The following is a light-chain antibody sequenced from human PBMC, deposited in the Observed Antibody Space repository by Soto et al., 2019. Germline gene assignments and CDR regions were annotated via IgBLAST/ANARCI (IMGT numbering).Light chain of an antibody. V-gene: IGLV2-8*01. CDR2: EVV. Sequence: QSVLTQPPSASGSPGQSVTISCTGTKSDIGVYDFVSWYQHHPGKAPRLIIYEVVQRPSGVPDRFSGSKSGNTASLTVSGLQAADEADYFCKSYAGRNTNVFGSGTKVTVL. CDR1: KSDIGVYDF. J-gene: IGLJ1*01. CDR3: KSYAGRNTNV.